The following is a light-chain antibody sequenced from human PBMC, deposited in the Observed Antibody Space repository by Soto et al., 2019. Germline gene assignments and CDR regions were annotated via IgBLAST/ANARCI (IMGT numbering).Light chain of an antibody. CDR1: NIGSKS. CDR2: DDS. Sequence: SYELTQPPSVSVAPGQTARLTCGGTNIGSKSVHWYQQKPGQAPVLVVYDDSDRPSGIPERYSGSNSGNTATLTISRVEAGDDADYYCQVWDSSSDHVVFGGGTKVTVL. V-gene: IGLV3-21*02. CDR3: QVWDSSSDHVV. J-gene: IGLJ2*01.